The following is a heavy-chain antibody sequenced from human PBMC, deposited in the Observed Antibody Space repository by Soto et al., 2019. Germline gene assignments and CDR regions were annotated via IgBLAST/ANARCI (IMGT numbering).Heavy chain of an antibody. Sequence: GGSLRLSCASSGFTFISYSMNLVRQAPGKGLEWVSSISSSSSYIYYADSVKGRFTISRDDAKNSLYLQMNSLRAEDTAVYYCARFHRMVATIDYWGQGTLVTVSS. D-gene: IGHD5-12*01. CDR2: ISSSSSYI. J-gene: IGHJ4*02. V-gene: IGHV3-21*01. CDR3: ARFHRMVATIDY. CDR1: GFTFISYS.